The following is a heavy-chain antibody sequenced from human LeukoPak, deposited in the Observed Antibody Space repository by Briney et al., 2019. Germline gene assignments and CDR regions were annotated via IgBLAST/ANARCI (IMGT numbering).Heavy chain of an antibody. J-gene: IGHJ5*02. Sequence: ASVKVSCKASGYTFTSYGISWVRQAPGQGLEWIGWISAYNGNTDYAQKLQGRVTMTTDTSTSTAYMELRSLRSDDTAVYYCARGGQWLVYRNWFDPWGQGTLVTVSS. D-gene: IGHD6-19*01. V-gene: IGHV1-18*01. CDR1: GYTFTSYG. CDR3: ARGGQWLVYRNWFDP. CDR2: ISAYNGNT.